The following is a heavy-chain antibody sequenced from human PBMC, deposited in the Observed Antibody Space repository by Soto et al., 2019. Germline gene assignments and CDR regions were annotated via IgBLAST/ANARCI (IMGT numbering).Heavy chain of an antibody. V-gene: IGHV3-23*01. Sequence: GGSLRLSCAASGFTFSSYAMSWVRQAPGKGLEWVSAISGSGGSTYYADSVKGRVTISRDNSKNTLYLQMNSLRAEDTAVYDCAIAAPRYSYGFSDYRGQSTLVTGFS. CDR3: AIAAPRYSYGFSDY. CDR1: GFTFSSYA. CDR2: ISGSGGST. J-gene: IGHJ4*02. D-gene: IGHD5-18*01.